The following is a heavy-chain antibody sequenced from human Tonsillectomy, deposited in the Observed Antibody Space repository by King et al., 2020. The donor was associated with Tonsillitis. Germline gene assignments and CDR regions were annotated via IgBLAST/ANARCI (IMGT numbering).Heavy chain of an antibody. Sequence: EVQLVESGGGLVQPGGSLRLSCAASGFSFSDHYMDWVRQAPGKGLEWVGRTRNKANSYTTEYAASVKGRFTISRDDSKNSLYLQMNSLKTEDTAVYYCARVISYGGSRDDALDIWGQGTMVTVSS. CDR1: GFSFSDHY. D-gene: IGHD3-10*01. CDR3: ARVISYGGSRDDALDI. J-gene: IGHJ3*02. V-gene: IGHV3-72*01. CDR2: TRNKANSYTT.